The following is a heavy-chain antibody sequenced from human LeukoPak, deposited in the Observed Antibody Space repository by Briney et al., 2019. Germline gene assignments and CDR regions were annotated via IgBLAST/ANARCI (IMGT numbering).Heavy chain of an antibody. V-gene: IGHV3-23*01. D-gene: IGHD3-9*01. CDR2: ISGSGGST. Sequence: GGSLRLSCAAPGFTFSSYAMSWDRQAPGKGLEWVSAISGSGGSTYYADSVKGRFTISRDNSKNTLYLQMNSLRAEDTAVYYCAKAPYDILTGYPDWGQGTLVTVSS. J-gene: IGHJ1*01. CDR3: AKAPYDILTGYPD. CDR1: GFTFSSYA.